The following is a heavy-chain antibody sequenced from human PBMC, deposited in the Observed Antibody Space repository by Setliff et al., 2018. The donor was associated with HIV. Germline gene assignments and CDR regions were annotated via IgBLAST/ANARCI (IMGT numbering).Heavy chain of an antibody. CDR3: AKGAGFYGDYTFDA. CDR1: GASISNHY. Sequence: PSETLSLTCTVSGASISNHYWSWIRQSPGKELEWIGYTYSTGSTNYNPSLQSRVTISMDASKNTFSLKLTSATPADTAVYFCAKGAGFYGDYTFDAWGQGSLVTVSS. V-gene: IGHV4-59*11. CDR2: TYSTGST. J-gene: IGHJ4*02. D-gene: IGHD4-17*01.